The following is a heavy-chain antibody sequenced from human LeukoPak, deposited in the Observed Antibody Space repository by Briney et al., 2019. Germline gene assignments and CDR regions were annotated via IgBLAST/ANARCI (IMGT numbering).Heavy chain of an antibody. CDR3: ARERLYCGGDCSDH. CDR2: ITSSGSTT. CDR1: GFTFSSYE. D-gene: IGHD2-21*01. Sequence: GGSLRLPCAASGFTFSSYEMNWVRQAPGKGLEWVSYITSSGSTTWYADSVEGRFAISRDNAKNSLYLQMNSLRAEDTAVYYCARERLYCGGDCSDHWGPGTLVTVSS. J-gene: IGHJ4*02. V-gene: IGHV3-48*03.